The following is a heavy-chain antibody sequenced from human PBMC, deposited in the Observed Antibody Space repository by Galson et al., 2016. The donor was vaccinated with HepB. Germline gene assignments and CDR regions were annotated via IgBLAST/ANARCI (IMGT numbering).Heavy chain of an antibody. CDR3: SRGLDAYKAGNY. Sequence: ETLSPTCGVYGGSFTGYYCNWFRQPPGMGLEWIGEIHPSGSTSYNPSLGSRVTISLDTSKNQFSLKVDSVTAADTAVYFCSRGLDAYKAGNYWGQGTLVTVAA. D-gene: IGHD5-24*01. J-gene: IGHJ4*02. V-gene: IGHV4-34*01. CDR2: IHPSGST. CDR1: GGSFTGYY.